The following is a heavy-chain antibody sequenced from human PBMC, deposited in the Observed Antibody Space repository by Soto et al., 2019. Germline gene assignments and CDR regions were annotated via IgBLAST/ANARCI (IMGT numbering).Heavy chain of an antibody. D-gene: IGHD3-22*01. CDR2: ISPILGTP. V-gene: IGHV1-69*06. CDR3: ARERSRYDRSGYYRPDY. J-gene: IGHJ4*02. Sequence: SVTVYCTSSGDTFSSYAISWVRQPPGQVLYWMLVISPILGTPTYAQKFQGRVTITADKSPSPAYMELSSLRSEDTAVYYCARERSRYDRSGYYRPDYWGQGTLVTVSS. CDR1: GDTFSSYA.